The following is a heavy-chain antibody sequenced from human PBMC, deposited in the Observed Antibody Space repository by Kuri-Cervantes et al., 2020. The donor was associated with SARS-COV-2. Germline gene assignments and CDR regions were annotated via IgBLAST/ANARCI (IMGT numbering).Heavy chain of an antibody. J-gene: IGHJ6*02. V-gene: IGHV4-34*01. CDR2: INHSGST. D-gene: IGHD6-19*01. CDR3: ARGGRIAVAGILLPLYYYGMDV. CDR1: GGSFSGYY. Sequence: SQTLSLTCAAYGGSFSGYYWSWIRQPPWKGLEWIGEINHSGSTNYNPSLKSRVTISVDTSKNQFSLKLSSVTAADTAVYYCARGGRIAVAGILLPLYYYGMDVWGQGTTVTVSS.